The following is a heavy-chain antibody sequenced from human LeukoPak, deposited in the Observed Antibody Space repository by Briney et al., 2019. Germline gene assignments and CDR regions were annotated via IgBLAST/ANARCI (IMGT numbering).Heavy chain of an antibody. J-gene: IGHJ4*02. CDR2: IIPIFGTA. D-gene: IGHD6-13*01. CDR3: ARAADSSSWTHFDY. V-gene: IGHV1-69*05. CDR1: GGTFSSYA. Sequence: ASVKVSCKASGGTFSSYAISWVRQAPGQGLEWMGRIIPIFGTANYAQKFQGRVTITTDESTSTAYMELSSLRSEDTAVYYCARAADSSSWTHFDYWGQGTLVTVPS.